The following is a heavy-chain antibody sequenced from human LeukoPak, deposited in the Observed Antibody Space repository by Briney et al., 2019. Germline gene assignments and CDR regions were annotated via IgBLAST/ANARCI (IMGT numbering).Heavy chain of an antibody. J-gene: IGHJ5*01. V-gene: IGHV3-23*01. CDR1: GFTFNTYA. CDR2: ISSNGDST. D-gene: IGHD2-21*02. Sequence: PGGSLRLSCAASGFTFNTYAMTWVRQAPGKGLEWVSGISSNGDSTYYADSVKGRFTISRDNSKNTLYLQMNSLRADDTAVYYCAKGRYPDAYCAGDCYYSSWGHGSLVTVSS. CDR3: AKGRYPDAYCAGDCYYSS.